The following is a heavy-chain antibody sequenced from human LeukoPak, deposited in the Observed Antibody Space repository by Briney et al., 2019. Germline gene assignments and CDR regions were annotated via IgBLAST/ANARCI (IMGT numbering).Heavy chain of an antibody. V-gene: IGHV4-39*01. CDR2: IYYSGST. Sequence: SETLSLTCTVSGDSISSNSYYWGWIRQPPGKGLEWIGSIYYSGSTYYNPSLKSRVTISVDTSKYQFSLKLSSVTAADTAVYYCASGYNGLDFWGQGTLVTVSS. D-gene: IGHD5-12*01. J-gene: IGHJ4*02. CDR3: ASGYNGLDF. CDR1: GDSISSNSYY.